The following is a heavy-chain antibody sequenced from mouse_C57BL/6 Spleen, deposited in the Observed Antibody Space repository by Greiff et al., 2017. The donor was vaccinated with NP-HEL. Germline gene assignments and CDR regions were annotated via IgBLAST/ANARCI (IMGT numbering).Heavy chain of an antibody. CDR1: GYTFTDYN. CDR2: INPNNGGT. D-gene: IGHD1-1*01. V-gene: IGHV1-22*01. J-gene: IGHJ2*03. CDR3: ARVPPKLLLGY. Sequence: EVQLQQSGPELVKPGASVKMSCKASGYTFTDYNMHWVKQSHGKSLEWIGYINPNNGGTSYNQKLKGKVTLTVNKSSSTAYMELRSLTSEDSAVYYGARVPPKLLLGYWGQGTSLTVSS.